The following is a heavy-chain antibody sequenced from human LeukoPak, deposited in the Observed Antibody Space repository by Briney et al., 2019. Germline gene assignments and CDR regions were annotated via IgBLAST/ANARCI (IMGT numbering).Heavy chain of an antibody. J-gene: IGHJ4*02. CDR2: IWYDGSNK. Sequence: GRSLRLSCAASGFTFSSFGMHWGCQAPGKGLEGVADIWYDGSNKYYADSAKGRFTISRDNSKNALYLQMNSLRAEDTAVYYCARDRGDSTSWYVTDYWGQGTLVTASS. CDR3: ARDRGDSTSWYVTDY. D-gene: IGHD2-2*01. CDR1: GFTFSSFG. V-gene: IGHV3-33*01.